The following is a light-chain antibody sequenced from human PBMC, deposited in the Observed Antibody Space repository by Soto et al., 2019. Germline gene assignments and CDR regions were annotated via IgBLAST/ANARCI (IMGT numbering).Light chain of an antibody. J-gene: IGLJ2*01. CDR3: SSDAGSNNSVV. CDR1: SSDVGGYNY. CDR2: EVS. Sequence: SALTQPPSASGSPGQSVTISCTGTSSDVGGYNYVSWYQQHPGKAPKLMIYEVSKRPSGVPDRFSGSKSGNTASLTVSGLQDDDEADYYCSSDAGSNNSVVFCGGTKLTV. V-gene: IGLV2-8*01.